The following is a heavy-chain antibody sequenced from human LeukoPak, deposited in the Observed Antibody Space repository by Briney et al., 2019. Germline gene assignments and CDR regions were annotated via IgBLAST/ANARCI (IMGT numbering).Heavy chain of an antibody. V-gene: IGHV5-51*01. D-gene: IGHD1-7*01. Sequence: GGSLQISFKGSGYGFTNYWIGWGRPMPGKGVEGMGIIYTGDSDTRYSPSFQGQVTISADKSITTAYLQWSSLKASDTAMYYCARLGSFRGNYYLDYWGQGTLVTVSS. CDR1: GYGFTNYW. J-gene: IGHJ4*02. CDR3: ARLGSFRGNYYLDY. CDR2: IYTGDSDT.